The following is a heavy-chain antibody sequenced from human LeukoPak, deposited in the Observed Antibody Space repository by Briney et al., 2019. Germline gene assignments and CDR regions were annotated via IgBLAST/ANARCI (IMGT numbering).Heavy chain of an antibody. D-gene: IGHD6-6*01. V-gene: IGHV3-23*01. CDR2: ISGSGGRT. Sequence: GGSLRLSCAASGFTFSSYAMSWVRQAPGKGLEWVSAISGSGGRTYYADSVKGRFTISRDNAKNTLYLQMNSLRAEDTAVYYCVRGLSGYTSSLGYWGQGTLVTVSS. J-gene: IGHJ4*02. CDR3: VRGLSGYTSSLGY. CDR1: GFTFSSYA.